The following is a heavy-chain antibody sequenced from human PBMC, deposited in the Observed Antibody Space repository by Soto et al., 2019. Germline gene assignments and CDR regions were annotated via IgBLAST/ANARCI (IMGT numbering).Heavy chain of an antibody. V-gene: IGHV4-59*01. J-gene: IGHJ4*02. CDR1: GGSFSPNY. D-gene: IGHD5-12*01. CDR2: IYYGGTT. CDR3: ARGIWVATTADYYLDS. Sequence: PSETLSLTCTVSGGSFSPNYWSWIRQPPGKGLEWVGYIYYGGTTSYNPSLQGRVTITRDTSASIVYMEVNSLRSEDTALYYCARGIWVATTADYYLDSWGQATLVTVSS.